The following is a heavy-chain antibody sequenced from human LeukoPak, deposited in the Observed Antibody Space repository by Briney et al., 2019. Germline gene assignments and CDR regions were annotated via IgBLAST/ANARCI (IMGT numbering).Heavy chain of an antibody. J-gene: IGHJ4*02. Sequence: PSETLSLTCTVSSGSISSSTYYWGWIRQPPGKGLEWIGTIYYTGSTYYNPSLKSRVTISVDTSKNQFPLKLTSVTAADTAVYYCARAVGTDGYNLWDYWGQGTLVTVSS. CDR3: ARAVGTDGYNLWDY. D-gene: IGHD5-24*01. V-gene: IGHV4-39*06. CDR2: IYYTGST. CDR1: SGSISSSTYY.